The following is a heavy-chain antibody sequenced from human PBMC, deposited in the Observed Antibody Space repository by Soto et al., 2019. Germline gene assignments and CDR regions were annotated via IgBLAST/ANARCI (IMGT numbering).Heavy chain of an antibody. D-gene: IGHD3-22*01. CDR3: ARADYYDSSGFYYDC. Sequence: ASVKVSCKASGYTFTSSYVHWVRQAPGQGLEWMARINPNSGNTGYAQKFQGRVSMTRDTSTSTAYMELSSLRSEDTAVYFCARADYYDSSGFYYDCWGQGTLVTVSS. J-gene: IGHJ4*02. CDR1: GYTFTSSY. CDR2: INPNSGNT. V-gene: IGHV1-46*01.